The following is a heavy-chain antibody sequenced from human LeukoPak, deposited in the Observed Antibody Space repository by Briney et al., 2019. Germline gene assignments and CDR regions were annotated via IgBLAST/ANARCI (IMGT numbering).Heavy chain of an antibody. V-gene: IGHV3-7*03. CDR3: AKAYSSSRHRVGFDY. D-gene: IGHD6-13*01. CDR1: GFTFSSYW. Sequence: GGSLRLSCAASGFTFSSYWMSWVRQAPGKGLEWVANIKQDGSEKYYVDSVKGRFTISRDNAKNSLYLQMNSLRAEDTALYYCAKAYSSSRHRVGFDYWGQGTLVTVSS. CDR2: IKQDGSEK. J-gene: IGHJ4*02.